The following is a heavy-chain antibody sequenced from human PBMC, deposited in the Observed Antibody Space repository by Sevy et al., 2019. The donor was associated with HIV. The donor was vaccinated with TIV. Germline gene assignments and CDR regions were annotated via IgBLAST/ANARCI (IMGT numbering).Heavy chain of an antibody. CDR2: IYYTGTT. Sequence: SETLSLTCTVSGDSINNGDCYWIWIRQHPGKGLEGIGKIYYTGTTYYNPSLKSRLRISVDRSENTLSLSLRSVTAADTAVYYCARTTVTTLSSARNNWFDPWGQGTLVTVSS. D-gene: IGHD4-4*01. J-gene: IGHJ5*02. V-gene: IGHV4-31*03. CDR3: ARTTVTTLSSARNNWFDP. CDR1: GDSINNGDCY.